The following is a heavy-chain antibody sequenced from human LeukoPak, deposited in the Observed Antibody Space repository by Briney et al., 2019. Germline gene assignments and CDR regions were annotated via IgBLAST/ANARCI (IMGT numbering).Heavy chain of an antibody. CDR3: ARDPAS. Sequence: ASVKVSCKVSGYTLTELSMHWVRQAPGKGLEWMGGIIPIFGTANYAQKFQGRVTITGDKSTSTAYMELSSLRSEDTAVCYCARDPASWGQGTLVTVSS. CDR2: IIPIFGTA. J-gene: IGHJ4*02. V-gene: IGHV1-69*06. CDR1: GYTLTELS.